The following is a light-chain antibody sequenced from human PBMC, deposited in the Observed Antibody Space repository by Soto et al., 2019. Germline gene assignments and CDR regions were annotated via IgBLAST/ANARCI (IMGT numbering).Light chain of an antibody. CDR3: QQYESTPPT. CDR2: WAS. J-gene: IGKJ2*01. Sequence: DIVMTQSPDSLAVSLGERATINCKCSQSVLYSSNNKNYLAWYQQRPGQPPKLLIYWASTRESGVPDRFSGSGSGTEFTLTITSLQAEDVAFYYCQQYESTPPTFGQGTKLDIK. V-gene: IGKV4-1*01. CDR1: QSVLYSSNNKNY.